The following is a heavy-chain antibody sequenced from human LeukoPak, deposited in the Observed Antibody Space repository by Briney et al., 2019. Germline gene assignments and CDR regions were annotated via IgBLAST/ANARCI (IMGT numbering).Heavy chain of an antibody. J-gene: IGHJ6*03. D-gene: IGHD5-24*01. CDR2: ISWNSGSI. CDR1: GFTFDDYA. V-gene: IGHV3-9*01. Sequence: GRSLRLSCAASGFTFDDYAMHWVRQAPGKGLEWVSGISWNSGSIGYADSVKGRFTISRDNAKNSLYLQMNSLRAEDTALYYCAKDKRWLPSYYMDVWGKGTTVTVSS. CDR3: AKDKRWLPSYYMDV.